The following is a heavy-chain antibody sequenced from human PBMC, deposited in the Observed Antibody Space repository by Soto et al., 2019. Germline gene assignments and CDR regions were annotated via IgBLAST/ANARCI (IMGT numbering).Heavy chain of an antibody. CDR3: ARGGYDWYFDL. Sequence: QVQLVQSGAEVKKPGASVKVSCKASGYTFNSYYIHWVRQAPGQGLEWMGIFNPSGGSTNYPQKLQGRVTLTRDTSTSTVYMELSSLRSEDTAMYYCARGGYDWYFDLWGRGTLVTVSS. V-gene: IGHV1-46*02. CDR1: GYTFNSYY. D-gene: IGHD5-18*01. J-gene: IGHJ2*01. CDR2: FNPSGGST.